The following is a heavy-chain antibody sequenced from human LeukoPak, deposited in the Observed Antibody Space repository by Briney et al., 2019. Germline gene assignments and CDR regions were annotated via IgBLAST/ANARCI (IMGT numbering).Heavy chain of an antibody. CDR3: ASVYSSGWYFDF. CDR2: INPNSGGT. J-gene: IGHJ4*02. Sequence: ASVKVSCKASGYTFTGYYMHWVRQAPGQGLEWMGWINPNSGGTNFAQKFQGRVTMTRDTSISTAYMELSSLRSDDTAVYYCASVYSSGWYFDFWGQGTLVTVSS. CDR1: GYTFTGYY. V-gene: IGHV1-2*02. D-gene: IGHD6-19*01.